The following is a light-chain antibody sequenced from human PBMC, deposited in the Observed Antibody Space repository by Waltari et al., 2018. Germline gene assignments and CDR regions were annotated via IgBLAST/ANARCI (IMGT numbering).Light chain of an antibody. CDR3: QHYVRLPAT. CDR1: QSVGRT. CDR2: AAS. J-gene: IGKJ1*01. V-gene: IGKV3-20*01. Sequence: EIVLTQSPGTLSLSPGERATLSCRASQSVGRTLAWYQQKPGQAPRLLIYAASNRATGIPDMFSGSGSVTDFSLTISRLEPEDFAVYYCQHYVRLPATFGQGTKVAIK.